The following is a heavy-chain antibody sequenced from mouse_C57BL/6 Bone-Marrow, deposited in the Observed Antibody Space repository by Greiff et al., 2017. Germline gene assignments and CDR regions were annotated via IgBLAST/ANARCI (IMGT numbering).Heavy chain of an antibody. D-gene: IGHD3-2*02. J-gene: IGHJ4*01. V-gene: IGHV1-22*01. CDR1: GYTFTDYN. CDR3: ASSSGYGGAMDD. CDR2: INPNNGGT. Sequence: VQLQQSGPELVKPGASVKMSCKASGYTFTDYNMHWVKQSHGKSLEWIGYINPNNGGTSYNQKFKGKATLTVNKSSSTAYMELRSLTSEDSAVYYCASSSGYGGAMDDWGQGTSVTVSS.